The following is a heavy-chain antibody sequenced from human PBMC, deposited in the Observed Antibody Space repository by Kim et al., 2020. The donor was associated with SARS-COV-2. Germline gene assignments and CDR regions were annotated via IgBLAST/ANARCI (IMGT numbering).Heavy chain of an antibody. CDR1: GDSVSSNSAA. CDR3: ARDLGTYYDYVWGSYRTPAFDY. Sequence: SQTLSLTCAISGDSVSSNSAAWNWIRQSPSRGLEWLGRTYYRSKWYNDYAVSVKSRITINPDTSKNQFSLQLNSVTPEDTAVYYCARDLGTYYDYVWGSYRTPAFDYWGQGTLVTVSS. J-gene: IGHJ4*02. CDR2: TYYRSKWYN. D-gene: IGHD3-16*02. V-gene: IGHV6-1*01.